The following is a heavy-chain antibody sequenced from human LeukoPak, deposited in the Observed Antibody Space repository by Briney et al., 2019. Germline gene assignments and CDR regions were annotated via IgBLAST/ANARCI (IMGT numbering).Heavy chain of an antibody. CDR3: ATGYSDSLRSPLDS. CDR1: GLTFNNYA. CDR2: ISGRGGNT. D-gene: IGHD3-22*01. Sequence: GGSLGLSCAASGLTFNNYALTWIRQAPGKGLEWVSSISGRGGNTYYADSVKGRFTISRDDSKNTLFLQMNSLRAEDTAVYYCATGYSDSLRSPLDSWGQGTLVTVSS. J-gene: IGHJ5*01. V-gene: IGHV3-23*01.